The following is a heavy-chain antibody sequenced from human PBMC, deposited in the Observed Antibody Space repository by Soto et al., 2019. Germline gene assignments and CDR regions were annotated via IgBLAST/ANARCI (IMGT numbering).Heavy chain of an antibody. D-gene: IGHD6-6*01. CDR2: IIPIFGTA. V-gene: IGHV1-69*05. Sequence: SVKVSCKASGGTFSSYAISWVRQAPGQGLEWMGGIIPIFGTANYAQKLQGRVTMTTDTSTSTAYMELRSLRSDDTAVYYCARDDSSSSGYYFDYWGQGTLVTVSS. CDR3: ARDDSSSSGYYFDY. J-gene: IGHJ4*02. CDR1: GGTFSSYA.